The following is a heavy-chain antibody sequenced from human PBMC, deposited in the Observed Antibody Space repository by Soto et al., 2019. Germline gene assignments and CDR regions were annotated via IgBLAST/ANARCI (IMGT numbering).Heavy chain of an antibody. CDR2: IHFDGSTT. J-gene: IGHJ4*02. Sequence: EVQLVESGGGLVQPGGSLRLSCAASGLTFSSYWMHWARQVPGKGLVWVSRIHFDGSTTHYADSVKGRFTISRDNAKNTLSLQMNSLRAEDTAVYYCARDAYISGYYQFDYWGQGTLVTVSS. V-gene: IGHV3-74*01. CDR3: ARDAYISGYYQFDY. D-gene: IGHD6-19*01. CDR1: GLTFSSYW.